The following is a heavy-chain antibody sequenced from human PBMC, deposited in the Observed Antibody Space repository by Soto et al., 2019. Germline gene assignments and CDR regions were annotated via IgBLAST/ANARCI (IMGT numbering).Heavy chain of an antibody. CDR2: ISGSGGST. J-gene: IGHJ4*02. Sequence: EVQLLESGGGLVQPGGSLRLSCAASGFTFSSYAMSWVRQAPGKGLEWVSAISGSGGSTYYADSVKGRFTISRDNSKNTLYLQMNSLRAEDTAVYYCATDGRVVVVAASDYWGQGTLVTVSS. V-gene: IGHV3-23*01. D-gene: IGHD2-15*01. CDR3: ATDGRVVVVAASDY. CDR1: GFTFSSYA.